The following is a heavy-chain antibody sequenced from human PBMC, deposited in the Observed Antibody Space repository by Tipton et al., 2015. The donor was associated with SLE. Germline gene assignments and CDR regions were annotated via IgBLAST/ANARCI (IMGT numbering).Heavy chain of an antibody. D-gene: IGHD3-10*01. V-gene: IGHV1-18*01. Sequence: LVQSGPEVKKPGASVKVSCKASGYTFTTYGFIWVRQAPGQGPEWMGWISAYSGQSNLAQKFQGRVTLTTDTSTSTAYMELRGLRSDDTAVYYCARDIRGDYWGQGTLVTVSS. CDR2: ISAYSGQS. J-gene: IGHJ4*02. CDR1: GYTFTTYG. CDR3: ARDIRGDY.